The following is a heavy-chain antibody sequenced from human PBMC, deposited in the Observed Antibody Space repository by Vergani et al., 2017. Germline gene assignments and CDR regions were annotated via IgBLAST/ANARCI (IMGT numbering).Heavy chain of an antibody. CDR3: AKDNRGNSGWYVRWFDY. V-gene: IGHV4-34*01. CDR2: INHSGST. CDR1: GGSFSGYY. J-gene: IGHJ4*02. Sequence: QVQLQQWGAGLLKPSETLSLTCAVYGGSFSGYYWSWIRQPPGKGLEWIGEINHSGSTNYNPSLKSRVTISVDTSKNQFSLKLSSVTAADTAVYYCAKDNRGNSGWYVRWFDYWGQGTLVTVSS. D-gene: IGHD6-19*01.